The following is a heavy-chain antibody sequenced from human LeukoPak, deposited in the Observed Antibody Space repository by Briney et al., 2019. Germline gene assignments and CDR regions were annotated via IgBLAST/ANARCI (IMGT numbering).Heavy chain of an antibody. J-gene: IGHJ3*02. CDR2: IYPGDSDT. V-gene: IGHV5-51*01. CDR3: ATKGAHSGSSQGVYDAFDI. D-gene: IGHD1-26*01. Sequence: GESLKISCKGSGYSFTSYWIGWVRQMPGKGLEWMGIIYPGDSDTRYSPSFQGQVTISADKSISTAYLQWSSLKASDTAMYYCATKGAHSGSSQGVYDAFDIWGQGTMVTVSS. CDR1: GYSFTSYW.